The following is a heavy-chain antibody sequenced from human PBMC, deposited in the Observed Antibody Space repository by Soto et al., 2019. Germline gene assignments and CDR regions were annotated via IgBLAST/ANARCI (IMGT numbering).Heavy chain of an antibody. D-gene: IGHD4-17*01. CDR1: GGTFSSYA. CDR3: ARDGPDYGDYFEYFQH. CDR2: IIPIFGTA. Sequence: QVQLVQSGAEVKKPGSSVKVSCKASGGTFSSYAISWVRQAPGQGLEWMGGIIPIFGTANYAQKFQGRVTIPXXEXTXXAYMELSRLRSEDTAVYYCARDGPDYGDYFEYFQHWGQGTLVTVSS. V-gene: IGHV1-69*05. J-gene: IGHJ1*01.